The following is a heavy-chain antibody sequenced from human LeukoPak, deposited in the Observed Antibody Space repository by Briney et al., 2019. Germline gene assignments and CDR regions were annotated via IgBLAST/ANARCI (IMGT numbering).Heavy chain of an antibody. CDR1: GGSISSGGYY. J-gene: IGHJ3*02. D-gene: IGHD2-2*01. CDR3: ARDYGSWKYQLPQERGDAFDI. CDR2: IYYSGST. V-gene: IGHV4-31*03. Sequence: PSQTLSLTCTVSGGSISSGGYYWSWLRQHPGTGLEWIGYIYYSGSTYYNPSLKSRVTISVDTSKNQFSLKLSSVTAADTAVYDCARDYGSWKYQLPQERGDAFDIWSQGTMVTVSS.